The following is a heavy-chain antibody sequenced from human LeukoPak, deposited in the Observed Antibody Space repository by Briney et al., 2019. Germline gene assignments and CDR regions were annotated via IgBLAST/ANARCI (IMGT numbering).Heavy chain of an antibody. CDR1: GFPFNTYW. Sequence: GGSLRLSCAASGFPFNTYWMSWVRQAPGKGLEWVANINQDGTEKYYVDSVKGRFTISRDYAKNSLYLQMNSLRAEDTAVYYCATVHWDKAFDIWGQGTMVTVSS. V-gene: IGHV3-7*01. CDR2: INQDGTEK. CDR3: ATVHWDKAFDI. D-gene: IGHD7-27*01. J-gene: IGHJ3*02.